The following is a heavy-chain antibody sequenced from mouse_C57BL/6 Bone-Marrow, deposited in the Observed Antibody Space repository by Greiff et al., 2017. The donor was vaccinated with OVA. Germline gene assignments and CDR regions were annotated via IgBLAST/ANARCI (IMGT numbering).Heavy chain of an antibody. CDR2: INPSSGYT. V-gene: IGHV1-4*01. Sequence: QVQLQQSGAELARPGASVKMSCKASGYTFTSYTMHWVKQRPGQGLEWIGYINPSSGYTKYNQKFKDKATLTADKSSSTAYMQLSSLTSEDSAVYDCARKGGHYYGSPHYLDYWGQGTTLTVSS. J-gene: IGHJ2*01. D-gene: IGHD1-1*01. CDR1: GYTFTSYT. CDR3: ARKGGHYYGSPHYLDY.